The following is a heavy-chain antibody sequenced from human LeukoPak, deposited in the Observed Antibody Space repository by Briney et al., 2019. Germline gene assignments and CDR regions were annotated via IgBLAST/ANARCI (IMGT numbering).Heavy chain of an antibody. J-gene: IGHJ5*02. CDR2: VSYTGST. Sequence: KSSETLSLTCTVSGGSITSYYWSWIRQPPGKGLEWIGYVSYTGSTNYNPSLQSRVTMSIDTSKNRFSLKLSSVTAADTAVYYCASGGYCSSTSCYPTWFDPWGQGTLVTVSS. D-gene: IGHD2-2*01. CDR1: GGSITSYY. CDR3: ASGGYCSSTSCYPTWFDP. V-gene: IGHV4-59*01.